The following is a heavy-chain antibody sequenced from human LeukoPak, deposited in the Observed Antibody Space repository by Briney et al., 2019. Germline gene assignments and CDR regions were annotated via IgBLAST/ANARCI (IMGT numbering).Heavy chain of an antibody. CDR3: ARDGYGNNYMDV. CDR2: IYSGGTT. Sequence: GGSLRLSCAASRVTVSSNSTSWVRQAPGKGQERVSVIYSGGTTYYADSVKGRFTISRDNSRNTLYLQMNSLRAEDTAVYYCARDGYGNNYMDVWGKGTTVTVSS. CDR1: RVTVSSNS. D-gene: IGHD1/OR15-1a*01. J-gene: IGHJ6*03. V-gene: IGHV3-53*01.